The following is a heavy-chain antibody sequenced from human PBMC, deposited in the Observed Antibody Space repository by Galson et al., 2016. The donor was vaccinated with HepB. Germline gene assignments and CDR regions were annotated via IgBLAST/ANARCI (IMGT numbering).Heavy chain of an antibody. CDR1: GFTLAGNG. CDR3: AKRMSYSYYYAMDI. J-gene: IGHJ6*02. D-gene: IGHD2-15*01. V-gene: IGHV3-23*01. CDR2: IGGSDGYT. Sequence: SLRLSCAASGFTLAGNGMTWARQAPGKGLEWVSDIGGSDGYTYYADSVKGRFTISRDNSENTVYLQMNSLRGEDTALYYCAKRMSYSYYYAMDIWGRGTLVTVS.